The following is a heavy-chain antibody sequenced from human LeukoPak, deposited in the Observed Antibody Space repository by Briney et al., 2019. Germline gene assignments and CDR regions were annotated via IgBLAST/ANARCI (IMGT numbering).Heavy chain of an antibody. D-gene: IGHD3-22*01. CDR2: ISSSSSYI. J-gene: IGHJ6*03. Sequence: PGGSLRLSCAASGFTFSSYSMNWVRQAPGKGLEWVSSISSSSSYIYYADSVKGRFTISRDNAKNSLYLQMNSLRAEDTAVYYCWANYYDSSGYYKYYYYYYMDVWGKGTTVTVPS. CDR1: GFTFSSYS. V-gene: IGHV3-21*01. CDR3: WANYYDSSGYYKYYYYYYMDV.